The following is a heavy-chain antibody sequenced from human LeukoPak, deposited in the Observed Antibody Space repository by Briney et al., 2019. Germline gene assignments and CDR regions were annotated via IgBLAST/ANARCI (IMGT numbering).Heavy chain of an antibody. Sequence: GGSLRLSCAASGFTFSNYAMSWVRQAPGKGLEWVSAISGSGVSTYYADSVKGRFTFSRDSSYNTLYLQTNSLRVEDTAVYYCARGEYGSGWYRDWGQGTLVTVSS. CDR2: ISGSGVST. CDR3: ARGEYGSGWYRD. D-gene: IGHD6-19*01. J-gene: IGHJ4*02. V-gene: IGHV3-23*01. CDR1: GFTFSNYA.